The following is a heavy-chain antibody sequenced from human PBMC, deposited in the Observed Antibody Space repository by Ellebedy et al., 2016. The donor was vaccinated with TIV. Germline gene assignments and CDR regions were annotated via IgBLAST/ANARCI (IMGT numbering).Heavy chain of an antibody. J-gene: IGHJ4*02. D-gene: IGHD6-19*01. CDR1: GGSISSYY. Sequence: SETLSLTCTVSGGSISSYYWSWIRQPPGKGLEWIGYIYYSGSTNYNPSLKSRVTISVDTSKNQFSLKLSSVTAADTAVYYCASTVQQWPYFSPTRFDYWGQGTLVTVSS. CDR2: IYYSGST. V-gene: IGHV4-59*01. CDR3: ASTVQQWPYFSPTRFDY.